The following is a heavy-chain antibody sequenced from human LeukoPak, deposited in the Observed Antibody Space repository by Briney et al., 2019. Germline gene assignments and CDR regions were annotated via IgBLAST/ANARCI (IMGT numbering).Heavy chain of an antibody. D-gene: IGHD5/OR15-5a*01. CDR3: AKYLVVSTPFFDY. V-gene: IGHV3-23*01. J-gene: IGHJ4*02. Sequence: PGGSLRLSCAASGFAFSSYAMTWVRQAPGKGLEWVSAISGSGGITHYAGSVKGRFTISRDNSKNTLYLQMNSLRAEDTAVYYCAKYLVVSTPFFDYWGQGTLVAVSS. CDR2: ISGSGGIT. CDR1: GFAFSSYA.